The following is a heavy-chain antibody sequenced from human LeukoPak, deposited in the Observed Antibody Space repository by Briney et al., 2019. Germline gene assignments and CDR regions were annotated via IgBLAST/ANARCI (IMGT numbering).Heavy chain of an antibody. V-gene: IGHV3-11*03. Sequence: GGSLRLSCVATGFPFSDYYMIWLRPPPGKGLEWLSFLTDSSGFTNYADSVKGRFTISRDNAKKSLYLQMNSLRADDTAVYYCARKGRARNAFDIWGQGTMVTVSS. CDR1: GFPFSDYY. CDR2: LTDSSGFT. CDR3: ARKGRARNAFDI. J-gene: IGHJ3*02.